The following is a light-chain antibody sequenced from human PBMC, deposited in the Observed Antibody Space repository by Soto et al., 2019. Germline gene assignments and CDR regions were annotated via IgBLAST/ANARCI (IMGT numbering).Light chain of an antibody. Sequence: IQLTQSPSSLSASGGDIVTITCRASQGVRSYLAWFQQRPGKAPKLLIFGASTLQNGVPARFSGGGFGTEFTLTITSLQPEDFATYYCHQVYTYPRTFGQGTKVDI. J-gene: IGKJ1*01. CDR2: GAS. CDR3: HQVYTYPRT. CDR1: QGVRSY. V-gene: IGKV1-9*01.